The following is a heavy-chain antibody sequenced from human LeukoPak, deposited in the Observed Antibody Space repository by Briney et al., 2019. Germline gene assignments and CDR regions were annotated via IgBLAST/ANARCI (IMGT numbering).Heavy chain of an antibody. CDR1: EFTFSNYA. CDR2: ISGGGGST. J-gene: IGHJ5*02. Sequence: GGSLRLSCAASEFTFSNYAMNWVRQAPGKGLEWVSGISGGGGSTYYADSVKGRFTISRANSKNTLYLQMDSLRAEDTALYYCAKGSGINHYHWIDPWGQGTLVTVSS. CDR3: AKGSGINHYHWIDP. V-gene: IGHV3-23*01. D-gene: IGHD1-14*01.